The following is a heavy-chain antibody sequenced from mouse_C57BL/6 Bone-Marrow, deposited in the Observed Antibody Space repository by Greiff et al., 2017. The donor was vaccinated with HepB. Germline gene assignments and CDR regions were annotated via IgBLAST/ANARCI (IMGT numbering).Heavy chain of an antibody. CDR2: IYPRSGNT. CDR1: GYTFTSYG. J-gene: IGHJ2*01. D-gene: IGHD2-4*01. CDR3: ARRRLRPFDY. V-gene: IGHV1-81*01. Sequence: QVQLQQSGAELARPGASVKLSCKASGYTFTSYGISWVKQRTGQGLEWIGEIYPRSGNTYYNEKFKGKATLTADKSSSTAYMELRSLTSEDSAVYFCARRRLRPFDYWGQGTTLTVSS.